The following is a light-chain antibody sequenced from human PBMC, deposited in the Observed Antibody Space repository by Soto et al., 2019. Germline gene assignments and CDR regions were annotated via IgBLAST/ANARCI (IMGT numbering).Light chain of an antibody. CDR2: GTS. Sequence: EIVLTQSPGTLSLSPGERATLSCRASQNISSSYLAWYQHKPGQAPRLLIYGTSGRATGIPDRFSGSGSGTDFTLTISRLEPEDFAVYYCQQYGSSPWTFGQGTKVDIK. V-gene: IGKV3-20*01. J-gene: IGKJ1*01. CDR1: QNISSSY. CDR3: QQYGSSPWT.